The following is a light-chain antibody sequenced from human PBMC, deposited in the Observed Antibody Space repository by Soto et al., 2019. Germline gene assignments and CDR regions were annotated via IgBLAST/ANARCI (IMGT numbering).Light chain of an antibody. CDR1: SSDVGGYNF. CDR3: CSYTGRSTHV. V-gene: IGLV2-14*01. Sequence: QSALTQPASVSGSPGQSITISCTGTSSDVGGYNFVSWYQQHPGKAPKLIIYDVSNRPSGVSYRFSGSKSGNTASLTISGLQAEDEADYYCCSYTGRSTHVFGAGTKLTVL. CDR2: DVS. J-gene: IGLJ1*01.